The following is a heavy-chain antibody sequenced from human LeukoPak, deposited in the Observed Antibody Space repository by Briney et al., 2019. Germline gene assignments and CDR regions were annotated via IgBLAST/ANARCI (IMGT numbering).Heavy chain of an antibody. D-gene: IGHD4-17*01. V-gene: IGHV4-31*01. CDR1: GGSISSGGYY. CDR3: ASAYRDGPNY. CDR2: IYYSGST. J-gene: IGHJ4*02. Sequence: SETLSLTCTVSGGSISSGGYYWSWIRQHPGKGLEWIGYIYYSGSTYYNPSLKSQVTISVDTSKNQFSLKLSSVTAADTAVYYCASAYRDGPNYWGQGTLVTVSS.